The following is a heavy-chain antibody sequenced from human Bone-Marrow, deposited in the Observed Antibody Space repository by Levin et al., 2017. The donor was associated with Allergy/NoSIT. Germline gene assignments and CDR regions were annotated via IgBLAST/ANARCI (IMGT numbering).Heavy chain of an antibody. CDR1: GFTFSAFG. V-gene: IGHV3-33*01. CDR3: TRDRGEWGQFYFDY. D-gene: IGHD1-26*01. Sequence: GGSLRLSCAASGFTFSAFGMHWVRQPPGRGLEWVAVISYGGGHKFYADSVKGRFTISRDNSKNTHYLQMNRLRAEDTAVYYCTRDRGEWGQFYFDYWGQGILVTVSS. J-gene: IGHJ4*02. CDR2: ISYGGGHK.